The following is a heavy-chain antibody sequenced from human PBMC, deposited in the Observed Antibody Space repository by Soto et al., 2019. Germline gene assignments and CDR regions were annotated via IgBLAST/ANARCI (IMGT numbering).Heavy chain of an antibody. J-gene: IGHJ6*02. CDR2: IWYDGSNK. CDR3: ARDLSPKGSGMWWFGENYGMDV. CDR1: GFTFSSYG. V-gene: IGHV3-33*01. Sequence: GESLKISCAASGFTFSSYGMHWVRQAPGKGLEWVAVIWYDGSNKYYADSVKGRFTISRDNSKNTLYLQMNSLRAEDTAVYYCARDLSPKGSGMWWFGENYGMDVWGQGTTVTVSS. D-gene: IGHD3-10*01.